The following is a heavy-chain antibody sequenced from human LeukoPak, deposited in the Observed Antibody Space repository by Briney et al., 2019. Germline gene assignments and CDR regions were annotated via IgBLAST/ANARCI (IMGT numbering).Heavy chain of an antibody. Sequence: SETLSLTCAVSGGSISSNNWWSWVRQPPGKGLEWIGEIYHSGMTNYKTSLKSRVTISVDESKNQFSLKLSSVTAADTAVYYCARDLVENSRGHDFWGQGILVIVSS. CDR3: ARDLVENSRGHDF. CDR1: GGSISSNNW. D-gene: IGHD2-15*01. CDR2: IYHSGMT. V-gene: IGHV4-4*02. J-gene: IGHJ4*02.